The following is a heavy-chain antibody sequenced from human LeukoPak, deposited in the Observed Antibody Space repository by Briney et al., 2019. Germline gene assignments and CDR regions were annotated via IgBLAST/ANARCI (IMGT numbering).Heavy chain of an antibody. V-gene: IGHV4-59*01. CDR1: GGSFSGYY. D-gene: IGHD2-21*02. J-gene: IGHJ3*02. Sequence: SETLSLTCAVYGGSFSGYYWSWIRQPPGKGLEWIGYIYYSGSTNYNPSLKSRVTISVDTSKNQFSLKLSSVTAADTAVYYCARALPNVVVTATLDAFDIWGQGTMVTVSS. CDR3: ARALPNVVVTATLDAFDI. CDR2: IYYSGST.